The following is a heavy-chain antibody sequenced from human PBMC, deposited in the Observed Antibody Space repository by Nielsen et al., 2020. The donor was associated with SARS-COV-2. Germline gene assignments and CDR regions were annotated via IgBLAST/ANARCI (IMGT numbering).Heavy chain of an antibody. D-gene: IGHD5-12*01. CDR1: GFPLTSYS. CDR2: ISGDGLTI. CDR3: ARVSRPEEWLPDSYYFDY. Sequence: GGSLRLSCAASGFPLTSYSMTWVRQAPGKGLEWISYISGDGLTIKYADSVKGRFTISRDNAKNSLYLQMNSLRAEDTAVYYCARVSRPEEWLPDSYYFDYWGQGTLVTVSS. V-gene: IGHV3-48*04. J-gene: IGHJ4*02.